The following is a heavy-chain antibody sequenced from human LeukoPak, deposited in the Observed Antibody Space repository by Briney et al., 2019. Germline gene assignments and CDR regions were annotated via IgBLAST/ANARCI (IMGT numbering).Heavy chain of an antibody. CDR2: IYYSGST. CDR3: ARVRVSPYWYFDL. D-gene: IGHD5/OR15-5a*01. V-gene: IGHV4-59*02. Sequence: SETLSLTCTVSDVSVSDFYWSWVRQPPGKGLQWIGYIYYSGSTNYNPSLRSRVTISIDTSKNQFSLKLSSVTAADTAVYYCARVRVSPYWYFDLWGRGTLVTVSS. CDR1: DVSVSDFY. J-gene: IGHJ2*01.